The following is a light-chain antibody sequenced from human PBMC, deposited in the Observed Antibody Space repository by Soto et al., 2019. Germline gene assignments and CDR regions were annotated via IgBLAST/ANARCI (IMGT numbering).Light chain of an antibody. CDR2: GTS. Sequence: EIVLTQSPGTLSSSPGERATLSCRASESVRSSYFAWYQQKPGQAPRLLIYGTSTRATGIPDRFSGSGSGTAFTLTINRLEPEDSAVYYCQQYHSWPPRTFGQGTEVEIK. J-gene: IGKJ1*01. V-gene: IGKV3-20*01. CDR1: ESVRSSY. CDR3: QQYHSWPPRT.